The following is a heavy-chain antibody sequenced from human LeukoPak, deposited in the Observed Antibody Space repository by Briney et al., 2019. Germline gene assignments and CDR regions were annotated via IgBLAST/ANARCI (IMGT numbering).Heavy chain of an antibody. V-gene: IGHV4-39*07. CDR2: IYYSGST. J-gene: IGHJ4*02. D-gene: IGHD1-26*01. Sequence: SETLSLTCTVSGGSISSSSYYWGWIRQPPGKGLEWIGSIYYSGSTYYNPSLKSRVTISVDTSKNQFSLKLSSVSAADTAVYYCARGGSYSLDYWGQGTLVTVSS. CDR3: ARGGSYSLDY. CDR1: GGSISSSSYY.